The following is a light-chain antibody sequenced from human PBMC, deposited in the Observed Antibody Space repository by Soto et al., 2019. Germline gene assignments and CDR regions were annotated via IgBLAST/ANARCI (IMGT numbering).Light chain of an antibody. Sequence: QSVLTQPPSASGTPGQRVTIYCSGSSSNIGTNSVNWYQQLPETAPKLLIYSNNQRPSGVPDRFSGSKSGTSASLAISGLQSEDEADYYCTAWDDNLSLVVFGGGTKLTVL. CDR1: SSNIGTNS. J-gene: IGLJ2*01. CDR2: SNN. V-gene: IGLV1-44*01. CDR3: TAWDDNLSLVV.